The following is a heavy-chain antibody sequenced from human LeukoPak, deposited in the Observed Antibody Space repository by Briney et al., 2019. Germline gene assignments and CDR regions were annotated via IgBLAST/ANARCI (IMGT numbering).Heavy chain of an antibody. V-gene: IGHV3-30*02. J-gene: IGHJ4*02. D-gene: IGHD3-3*01. Sequence: GRSLRLSCATSGFTFSSYGMHWVRQAPGKGLEWVAFIRYDGSNKYYADSVKGRFTISRDNSKNTLYLQMNSLRAEDTAVYYCAKPKGLRFLEWYTPDYWGQGTLVTVS. CDR3: AKPKGLRFLEWYTPDY. CDR1: GFTFSSYG. CDR2: IRYDGSNK.